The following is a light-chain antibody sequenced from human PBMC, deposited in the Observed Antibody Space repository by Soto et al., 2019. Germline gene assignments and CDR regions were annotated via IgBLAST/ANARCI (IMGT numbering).Light chain of an antibody. J-gene: IGLJ2*01. CDR3: CSYAGSNIVV. V-gene: IGLV2-8*01. CDR1: SSDVGGYNF. CDR2: EVS. Sequence: QSALTQPPSASGSPGQTVTISCTGTSSDVGGYNFVYWYQQHPGTAPKLMIYEVSKRPSGVPDRFSGSKSGNTASPTVSGLQAEDDDDYYCCSYAGSNIVVFGGGTQLTVL.